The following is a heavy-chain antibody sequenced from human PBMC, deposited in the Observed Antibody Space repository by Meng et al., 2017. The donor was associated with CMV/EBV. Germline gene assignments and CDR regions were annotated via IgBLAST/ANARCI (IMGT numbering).Heavy chain of an antibody. CDR2: ISYDGSNK. CDR1: GFTFSSYA. Sequence: GSLLKISCAASGFTFSSYAMHWVRQAPGKGLEWVAVISYDGSNKYYADSVKGRFTISRDNSKNTLYLQMNSLRAEDTAVYYCARGSAYSGSCVDYWGQGTLVTVSS. D-gene: IGHD1-26*01. V-gene: IGHV3-30*04. J-gene: IGHJ4*02. CDR3: ARGSAYSGSCVDY.